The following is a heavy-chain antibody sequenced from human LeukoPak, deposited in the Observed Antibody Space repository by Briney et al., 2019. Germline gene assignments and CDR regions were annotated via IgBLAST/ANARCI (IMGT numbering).Heavy chain of an antibody. D-gene: IGHD3-10*01. CDR1: GFTVSSNY. V-gene: IGHV3-53*04. CDR3: ATAGSSELLWDYAMDV. Sequence: GGSLRLSCAASGFTVSSNYMSWVRQPARKGLEWVSLIYAGGSTYYADAVKGRFTISRHNSKNKLHLQMNSLRVEDTAVYYCATAGSSELLWDYAMDVWGQGTTVTVSS. CDR2: IYAGGST. J-gene: IGHJ6*02.